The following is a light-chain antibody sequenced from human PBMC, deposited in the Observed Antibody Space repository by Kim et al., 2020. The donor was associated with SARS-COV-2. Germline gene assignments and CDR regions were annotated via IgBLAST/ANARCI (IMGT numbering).Light chain of an antibody. J-gene: IGLJ1*01. CDR1: SSDVGAFNY. V-gene: IGLV2-14*03. Sequence: QSALTQPASVSGSPGQSITISCTGTSSDVGAFNYVSWYQQHPGKAPKLIIYDVTTRPSGISNRFSGSKSGNTASLTISGLQDEDEADYSCSSYTSISTYVFGTGTKVTVL. CDR2: DVT. CDR3: SSYTSISTYV.